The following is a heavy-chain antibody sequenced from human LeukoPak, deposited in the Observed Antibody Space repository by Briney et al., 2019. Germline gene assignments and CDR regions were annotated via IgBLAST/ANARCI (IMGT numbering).Heavy chain of an antibody. Sequence: GASVKVSCKASGGTFSSYAISWVRQAPGQGLEWMGRIIPIFGTANYAQKFQGGVTITADESTSTAYMELSSLRSEDTAVYYCARGYCSSTSCPRGENYYYMDVWGKGTTVTVSS. CDR1: GGTFSSYA. CDR3: ARGYCSSTSCPRGENYYYMDV. V-gene: IGHV1-69*13. CDR2: IIPIFGTA. D-gene: IGHD2-2*01. J-gene: IGHJ6*03.